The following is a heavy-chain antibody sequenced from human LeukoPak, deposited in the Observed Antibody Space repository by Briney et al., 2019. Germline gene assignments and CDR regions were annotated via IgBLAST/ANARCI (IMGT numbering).Heavy chain of an antibody. CDR2: IIPIFGIA. CDR3: ARVSSSWVNGRDWFDP. V-gene: IGHV1-69*04. Sequence: VASVKVSCKASGGAFSSYAISWVRQAPGRGLEWMGRIIPIFGIANYAQKFQGRVTITADKSTSTAYMELSSLRSEDTAVYYCARVSSSWVNGRDWFDPWGQGTLVTVSS. J-gene: IGHJ5*02. CDR1: GGAFSSYA. D-gene: IGHD6-13*01.